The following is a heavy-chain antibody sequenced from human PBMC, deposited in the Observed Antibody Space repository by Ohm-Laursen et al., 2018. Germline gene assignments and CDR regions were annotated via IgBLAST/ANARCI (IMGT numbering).Heavy chain of an antibody. V-gene: IGHV4-59*08. J-gene: IGHJ6*02. Sequence: SDTLSLTCPVSGGSISSYYWSWIRQPPGKGLEWIGYIHYSGSTNYNPSLKSRVTISVDTSKNQFSLKLSSVTAADTAVYYCARQRSGSTGMDVWGQGTTVTVSS. CDR2: IHYSGST. CDR1: GGSISSYY. CDR3: ARQRSGSTGMDV. D-gene: IGHD3-10*01.